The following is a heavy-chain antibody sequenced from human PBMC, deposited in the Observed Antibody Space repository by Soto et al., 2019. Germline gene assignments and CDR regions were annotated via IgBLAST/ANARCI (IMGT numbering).Heavy chain of an antibody. CDR2: NSWTSGSL. CDR3: AKDIYSSRISDDSYYYGMNV. Sequence: EVQLVESGGGLVQPGRSMRLSCAASGFTFDDYAMHWVRQAPGQGLEWVSGNSWTSGSLGYADSVKGRFTNSRVNAKKSLTLQMNSRIAEDTALYYCAKDIYSSRISDDSYYYGMNVWGQGTTVTVSS. J-gene: IGHJ6*02. CDR1: GFTFDDYA. D-gene: IGHD6-13*01. V-gene: IGHV3-9*01.